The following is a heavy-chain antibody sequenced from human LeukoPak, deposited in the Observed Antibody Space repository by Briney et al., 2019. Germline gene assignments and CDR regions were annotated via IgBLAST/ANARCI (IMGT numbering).Heavy chain of an antibody. V-gene: IGHV3-48*01. D-gene: IGHD2-2*01. J-gene: IGHJ3*02. CDR3: AKDWRVKSYCSSTSCIPDAFDI. CDR2: ISSSSSTK. CDR1: GFTFSSYG. Sequence: GGSLRLSCAASGFTFSSYGMNWVRQAPGKGLEWVSYISSSSSTKLYADSVKGRFTISRDNSKNTLYLQMNSLRAEDTAVYYCAKDWRVKSYCSSTSCIPDAFDIWGQGTMVTVSS.